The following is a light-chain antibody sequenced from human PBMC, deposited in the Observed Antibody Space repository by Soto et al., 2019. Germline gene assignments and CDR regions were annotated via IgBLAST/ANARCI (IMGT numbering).Light chain of an antibody. CDR3: QLSNSYYLT. J-gene: IGKJ1*01. Sequence: DIQMTQSPSTLSASVGDRVTITLRASQSISSWLAWYQQKPGKAPKLLIYDASSWESGVPSRFSGSGSGTAFAIAICSLQPDDVATYGGQLSNSYYLTVGQGPKVEFK. V-gene: IGKV1-5*01. CDR2: DAS. CDR1: QSISSW.